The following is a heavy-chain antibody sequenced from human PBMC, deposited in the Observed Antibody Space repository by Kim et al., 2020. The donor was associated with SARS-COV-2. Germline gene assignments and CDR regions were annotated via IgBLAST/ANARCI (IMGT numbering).Heavy chain of an antibody. V-gene: IGHV3-33*05. J-gene: IGHJ4*02. CDR3: ARVGRVVVTAIPGY. Sequence: GGSLRLSCAASGFTFSSYGMHWVRQAPGKGLEWVAVISYDGSNKYYADSVKGRFTISRDNSKNTLYLQMNSLRAEDTAVYYCARVGRVVVTAIPGYWGQGTLVTVSS. CDR2: ISYDGSNK. D-gene: IGHD2-21*02. CDR1: GFTFSSYG.